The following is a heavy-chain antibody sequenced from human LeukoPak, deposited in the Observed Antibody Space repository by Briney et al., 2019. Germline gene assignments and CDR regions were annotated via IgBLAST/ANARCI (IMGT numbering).Heavy chain of an antibody. Sequence: PGGSLRLSCAASGFTFSSYWMSWVRQAPGKGLEWVANIKQDASEKNYVDSVQGRLTISRDNAKNSLYLQMNSLRAEDTAVYFCASGDNFDCWGQGTLVTVSS. CDR3: ASGDNFDC. V-gene: IGHV3-7*01. CDR1: GFTFSSYW. D-gene: IGHD7-27*01. CDR2: IKQDASEK. J-gene: IGHJ4*02.